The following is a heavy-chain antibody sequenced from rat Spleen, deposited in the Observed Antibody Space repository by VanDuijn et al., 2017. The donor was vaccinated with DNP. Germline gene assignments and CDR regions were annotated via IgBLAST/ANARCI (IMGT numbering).Heavy chain of an antibody. V-gene: IGHV2-32*01. CDR1: GFSLTGYH. J-gene: IGHJ3*01. CDR2: MWSDGDT. CDR3: ARDIGATSFVD. Sequence: QVQMKETGPGLVQTTQTLSVTCTVSGFSLTGYHVHWVRQFPGKGLEWMGVMWSDGDTSYNSALKSRLSISRDTSKSQVFLKMNSLQTEDTATYYCARDIGATSFVDWGQGTLVTVSS. D-gene: IGHD1-5*01.